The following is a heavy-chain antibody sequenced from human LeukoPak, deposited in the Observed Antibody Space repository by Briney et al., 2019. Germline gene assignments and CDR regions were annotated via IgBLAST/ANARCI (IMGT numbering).Heavy chain of an antibody. V-gene: IGHV3-33*01. Sequence: PGGSLRLSCAASGFTFSSYVMHCVRQAPGKGLEWVAIIWLDGSNRYYADSVKGRFTISRDNSKNTLYLQVNSLRAEDTAEYYCARAQPTSSWTAFDIWGQGTMVTVSS. D-gene: IGHD6-13*01. J-gene: IGHJ3*02. CDR2: IWLDGSNR. CDR1: GFTFSSYV. CDR3: ARAQPTSSWTAFDI.